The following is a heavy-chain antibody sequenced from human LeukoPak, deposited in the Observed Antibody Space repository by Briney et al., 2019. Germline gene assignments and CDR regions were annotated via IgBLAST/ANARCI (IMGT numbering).Heavy chain of an antibody. Sequence: GGSLRLSCAASGFSFSSYWMSWVRQAPGKGLEWVANIKEDGSEKNYVDSVKGRFTISRDNAKNSLYLQMNTLRAEDTAVYYCGRSGIVATAVPFWGQGTLVTVSS. D-gene: IGHD5-12*01. CDR3: GRSGIVATAVPF. CDR2: IKEDGSEK. J-gene: IGHJ4*02. CDR1: GFSFSSYW. V-gene: IGHV3-7*01.